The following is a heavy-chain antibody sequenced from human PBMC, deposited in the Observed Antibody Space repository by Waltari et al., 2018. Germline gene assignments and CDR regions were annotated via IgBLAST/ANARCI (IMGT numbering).Heavy chain of an antibody. J-gene: IGHJ5*02. CDR3: ARQSPTTVVRGWFDP. CDR1: GYSFTSYW. V-gene: IGHV5-51*01. Sequence: DVQLVQSGAEVQKPGESLKISCQGSGYSFTSYWTRWVRQMPVKGLAWTGIIYPGDSDTRYSPSFQGQVTISADKTISTAYLQWSSLKASDTAMYYCARQSPTTVVRGWFDPWGQGTLVTVSS. D-gene: IGHD4-17*01. CDR2: IYPGDSDT.